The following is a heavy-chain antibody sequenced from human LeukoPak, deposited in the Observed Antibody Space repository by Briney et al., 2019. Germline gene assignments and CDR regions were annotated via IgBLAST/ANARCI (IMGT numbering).Heavy chain of an antibody. V-gene: IGHV3-23*01. CDR3: AKNSGIYYVFDY. J-gene: IGHJ4*02. D-gene: IGHD1-26*01. CDR2: IGVT. CDR1: GFTFSSYG. Sequence: GGSLSLSCLVSGFTFSSYGMTWVRQAPGKGLEWVSGIGVTYYSDSVKGRFTISRDNSKNTLYLQMSSLRAEDTAVYYCAKNSGIYYVFDYWGQGTLVTVSS.